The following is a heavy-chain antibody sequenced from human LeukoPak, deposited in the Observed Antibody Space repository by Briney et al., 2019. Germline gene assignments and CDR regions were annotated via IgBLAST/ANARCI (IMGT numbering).Heavy chain of an antibody. Sequence: PGGSLRLSCAASGITVSSDYMSWVRQAPGKGLEWVSIYRAGNTHYANFVKGRFTISRDNSKNTVDLQMNSLTTEDTAVYYCARMGLWFGELLGRRDFWGQGTLVTVSS. CDR1: GITVSSDY. CDR2: IYRAGNT. V-gene: IGHV3-66*01. CDR3: ARMGLWFGELLGRRDF. J-gene: IGHJ4*02. D-gene: IGHD3-10*01.